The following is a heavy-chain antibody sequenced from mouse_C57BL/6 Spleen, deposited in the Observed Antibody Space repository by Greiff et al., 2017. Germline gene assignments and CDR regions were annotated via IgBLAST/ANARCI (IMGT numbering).Heavy chain of an antibody. CDR2: IDPDDGET. J-gene: IGHJ4*01. CDR3: DRYYSNDYYAMGY. Sequence: VQLKQSGAELVKPGASVKLSCTASGFNITDYYMHWVKQRPEQGLEWIGRIDPDDGETKYAPKFQGKATITADTSSTTAYLQRSSLTSEDTAVYYCDRYYSNDYYAMGYWGQGTSVTVSS. CDR1: GFNITDYY. D-gene: IGHD2-5*01. V-gene: IGHV14-2*01.